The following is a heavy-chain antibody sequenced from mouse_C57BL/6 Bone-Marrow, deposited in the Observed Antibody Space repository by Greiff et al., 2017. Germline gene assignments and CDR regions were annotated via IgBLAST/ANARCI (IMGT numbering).Heavy chain of an antibody. Sequence: QVQLQQPGAELVKPGASVKLSCKASGYTFTSYWMHWVKQRPGQGLEWIGMIHPNSGSTNYNEKFKSKATLTVDKSSSTAYMQLSSLTSEDSAVYYCAREGYYGCCDYWGQGTTRTVSS. V-gene: IGHV1-64*01. CDR3: AREGYYGCCDY. CDR2: IHPNSGST. D-gene: IGHD1-1*01. J-gene: IGHJ2*01. CDR1: GYTFTSYW.